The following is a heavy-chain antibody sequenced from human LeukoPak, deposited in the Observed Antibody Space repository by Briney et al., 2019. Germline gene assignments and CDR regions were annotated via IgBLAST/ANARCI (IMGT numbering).Heavy chain of an antibody. D-gene: IGHD3-22*01. CDR1: GGSFSGYY. CDR3: ARRPMIQTSNNWFDP. Sequence: SETLSLTCAVYGGSFSGYYWSWIRQPPGKGLEWIGEINHSGSTNYNPSLKSRVTISVDTSKNQFSLKLSSVTAADTAVYYCARRPMIQTSNNWFDPWGQGTLVTVSS. CDR2: INHSGST. V-gene: IGHV4-34*01. J-gene: IGHJ5*02.